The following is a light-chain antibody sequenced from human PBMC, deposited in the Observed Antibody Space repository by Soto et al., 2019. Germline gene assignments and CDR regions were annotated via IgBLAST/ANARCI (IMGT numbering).Light chain of an antibody. CDR1: SSNIGAGYD. Sequence: QSVLTQPPSVSGAPGQRVTISCTGSSSNIGAGYDVHWYQQRPGTAPKLLIFGNINRPSGVPDRFSGSKSGTSASLAITGLQAEDEGDYYCSSYTRSSTLYVFGTGTKLTVL. CDR2: GNI. CDR3: SSYTRSSTLYV. J-gene: IGLJ1*01. V-gene: IGLV1-40*01.